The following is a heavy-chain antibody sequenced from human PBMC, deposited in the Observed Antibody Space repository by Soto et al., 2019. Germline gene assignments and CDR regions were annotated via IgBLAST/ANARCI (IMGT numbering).Heavy chain of an antibody. D-gene: IGHD5-18*01. V-gene: IGHV4-31*03. CDR3: ARVKSYGYSYYCYYGMEV. CDR1: GGSISSGGYY. CDR2: IYYSGST. J-gene: IGHJ6*02. Sequence: SETLSLTCTVSGGSISSGGYYWSWIRQHPGKGLEGIVYIYYSGSTYYNPSLKCRGTISVYTSKNQFSLKLRSVTAEETAVYYCARVKSYGYSYYCYYGMEVWGQGTTVTVSS.